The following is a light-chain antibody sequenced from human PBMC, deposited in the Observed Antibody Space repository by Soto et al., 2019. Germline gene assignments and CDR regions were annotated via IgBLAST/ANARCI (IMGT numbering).Light chain of an antibody. J-gene: IGKJ1*01. V-gene: IGKV3-20*01. CDR2: GAS. Sequence: EIVLTQSPGTLSLSPGERATLSCRASQNVRSNYLAWYQQKPGQAPRLLIYGASSRATGIPDRFSGSGSGTDFTLTICRLEPEDFAVYYCQQYGSSPRTFCQGTKVEIK. CDR1: QNVRSNY. CDR3: QQYGSSPRT.